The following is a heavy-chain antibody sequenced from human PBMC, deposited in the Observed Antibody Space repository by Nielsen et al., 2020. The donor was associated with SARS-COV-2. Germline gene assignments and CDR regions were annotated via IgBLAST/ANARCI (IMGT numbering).Heavy chain of an antibody. D-gene: IGHD3-16*02. Sequence: SETLSLTCTVSGGSISSYYWSWIRQPPGKGLEWIGYIYYSGSTNYNPSLKSRVTISVDTSKNQFSLKLSSVTAADTAVYYCARKSYRYYMDVWGKGTTVTVSS. J-gene: IGHJ6*03. CDR1: GGSISSYY. CDR3: ARKSYRYYMDV. CDR2: IYYSGST. V-gene: IGHV4-59*01.